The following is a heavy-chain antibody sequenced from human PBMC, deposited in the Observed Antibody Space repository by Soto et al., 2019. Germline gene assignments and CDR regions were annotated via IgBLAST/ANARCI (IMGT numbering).Heavy chain of an antibody. V-gene: IGHV3-9*01. CDR2: ISWNSGSI. CDR3: AKVSSSQYSSSWYPPGGY. D-gene: IGHD6-13*01. CDR1: GFTFDDYA. J-gene: IGHJ4*02. Sequence: GGSLRLSCAASGFTFDDYAMHWVRQAPGKGLEWVSGISWNSGSIGYADSVKGRFTISRDNAKNSLYLQMNSLRAEDTALYYCAKVSSSQYSSSWYPPGGYWGQGTLVTVSS.